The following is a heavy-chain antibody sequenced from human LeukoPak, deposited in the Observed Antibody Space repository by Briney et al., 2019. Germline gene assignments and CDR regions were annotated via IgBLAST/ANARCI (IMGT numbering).Heavy chain of an antibody. CDR1: GGTFSSYA. J-gene: IGHJ6*03. V-gene: IGHV1-69*13. CDR3: ARGPSGWYYYYYMDV. D-gene: IGHD3-10*01. Sequence: SVKVSCKASGGTFSSYAISWVRQAPGQGLEWMGGIIPIFGTANYAQKFQGRVTITADESTSTAYMELSSLRSEDTAVYYCARGPSGWYYYYYMDVWGKGTTVTISS. CDR2: IIPIFGTA.